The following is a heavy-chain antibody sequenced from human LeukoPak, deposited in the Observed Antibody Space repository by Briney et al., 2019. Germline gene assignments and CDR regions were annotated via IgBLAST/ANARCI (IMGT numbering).Heavy chain of an antibody. CDR2: INTDGSTT. CDR3: VRSHFYGGSGYYYDY. Sequence: GGSLRLSCAASGFTFTSYWMHWVRQAPGEGLVWVSRINTDGSTTTYADSVKGRFTISRDNAKNTLYLQMNSPRADDTAVYFCVRSHFYGGSGYYYDYWGQGTLVTVSS. D-gene: IGHD3-22*01. J-gene: IGHJ4*02. V-gene: IGHV3-74*01. CDR1: GFTFTSYW.